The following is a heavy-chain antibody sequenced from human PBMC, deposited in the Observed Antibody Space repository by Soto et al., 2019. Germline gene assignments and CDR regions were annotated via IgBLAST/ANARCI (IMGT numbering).Heavy chain of an antibody. CDR3: ARARKATYITGGFDY. J-gene: IGHJ4*02. Sequence: QVQLQESGPGLVKPSETLSLTCSVSGGSISDYYWSWIRQSPEKGLEYIAYSSDGGITNLNGDLNGRVTMSIATSKNQSSLKATSLPAADTAVYYCARARKATYITGGFDYWGQGTLVTVSS. CDR1: GGSISDYY. D-gene: IGHD3-3*01. CDR2: SSDGGIT. V-gene: IGHV4-59*01.